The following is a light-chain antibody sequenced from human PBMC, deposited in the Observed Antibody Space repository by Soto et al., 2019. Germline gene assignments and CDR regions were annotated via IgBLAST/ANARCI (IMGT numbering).Light chain of an antibody. CDR3: QQSYSTPRT. Sequence: DIQMTQSPSSLSASVGDRVTITCRASQSISSYLNWYQQKPGKAPKLLIYAASSLPSGVPSRFSCSGSGTDFTLTISSLQPEDFATYYCQQSYSTPRTFGGGTKVDIK. J-gene: IGKJ4*01. CDR1: QSISSY. CDR2: AAS. V-gene: IGKV1-39*01.